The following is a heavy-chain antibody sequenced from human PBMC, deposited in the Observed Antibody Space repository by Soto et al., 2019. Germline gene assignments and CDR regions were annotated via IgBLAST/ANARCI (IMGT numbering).Heavy chain of an antibody. V-gene: IGHV4-59*08. J-gene: IGHJ4*02. Sequence: SETLSLTCTVSGGSISSSYWSWIRQPPGKGLEWIGYIYYSGSTNYNPSLKSRVTISVGTSKKQFSLKLSSVTAADTAVYYCARLPDGGIDCSGGSCSPYYFDYWGQGTLVTVSS. D-gene: IGHD2-15*01. CDR3: ARLPDGGIDCSGGSCSPYYFDY. CDR2: IYYSGST. CDR1: GGSISSSY.